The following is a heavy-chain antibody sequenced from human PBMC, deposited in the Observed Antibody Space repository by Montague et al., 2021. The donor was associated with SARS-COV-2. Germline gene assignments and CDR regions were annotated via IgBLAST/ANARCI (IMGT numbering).Heavy chain of an antibody. CDR1: GGSIRSSNYY. V-gene: IGHV4-39*07. CDR3: ARDDIVLQGVTKGMDV. CDR2: MYYSGST. Sequence: SETRSLTCTVSGGSIRSSNYYWGWIRQPPGKGLEWIGNMYYSGSTYYNPSLKSRVTISIDTSKNQFSLKLSSVTAADTAVYYCARDDIVLQGVTKGMDVWGQGTTVTVSS. D-gene: IGHD3-10*01. J-gene: IGHJ6*02.